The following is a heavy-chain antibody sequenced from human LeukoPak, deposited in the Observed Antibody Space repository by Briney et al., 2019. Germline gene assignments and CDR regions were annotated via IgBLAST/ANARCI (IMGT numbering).Heavy chain of an antibody. CDR3: ARVADSSGYCALDY. J-gene: IGHJ4*02. CDR1: GGSISSYY. Sequence: PSETLSLTCTVSGGSISSYYWSWIRQPAGKGLEWIGRIYTSGSTNYNPSLKSRVTMSVDTSKNQFSLKLSSVTAADTAVYYCARVADSSGYCALDYWGQGTLVTVSS. CDR2: IYTSGST. D-gene: IGHD3-22*01. V-gene: IGHV4-4*07.